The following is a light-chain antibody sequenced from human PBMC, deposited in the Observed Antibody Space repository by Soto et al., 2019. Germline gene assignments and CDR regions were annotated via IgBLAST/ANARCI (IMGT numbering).Light chain of an antibody. J-gene: IGKJ4*01. CDR2: DAS. V-gene: IGKV3-11*01. CDR3: QHRYNWPLT. Sequence: EIVLTQSPATLSLSPGDRATLSCRASQSVSSYLAWYQQKPGQAPRLLIYDASNRATGIPARFSGSGSGTDFSLTISSLETEDFAVYYCQHRYNWPLTFGGGTKVEIK. CDR1: QSVSSY.